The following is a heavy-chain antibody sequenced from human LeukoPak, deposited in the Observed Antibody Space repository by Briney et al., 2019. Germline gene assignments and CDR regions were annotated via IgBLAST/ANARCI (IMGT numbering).Heavy chain of an antibody. CDR2: ISPIFGTA. CDR1: GGTFSSYA. D-gene: IGHD3-9*01. CDR3: ASFGYDLLTGRIGRIES. Sequence: ASVKLSFKASGGTFSSYAISWVRHAPGQGLEWMGGISPIFGTANDAQKCQARVTSTSDGSTSKAYIGLSSLRSEKTAVYYCASFGYDLLTGRIGRIESWGQGTMVNVS. J-gene: IGHJ4*02. V-gene: IGHV1-69*05.